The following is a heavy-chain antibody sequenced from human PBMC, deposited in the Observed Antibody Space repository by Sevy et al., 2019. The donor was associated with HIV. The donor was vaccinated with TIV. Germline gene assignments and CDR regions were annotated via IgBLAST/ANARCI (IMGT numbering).Heavy chain of an antibody. CDR3: AKDQGGYNYAPGY. CDR1: GLTFSTYG. D-gene: IGHD5-18*01. Sequence: GGSLRLSCAASGLTFSTYGMQWVRQAPGKGLEWVAVISYDGNIQYYADSVKGRFTVSRDNSKNTLYLQMNSLRAEDSAVYYCAKDQGGYNYAPGYWGQGTLVTVSS. CDR2: ISYDGNIQ. J-gene: IGHJ4*02. V-gene: IGHV3-30*18.